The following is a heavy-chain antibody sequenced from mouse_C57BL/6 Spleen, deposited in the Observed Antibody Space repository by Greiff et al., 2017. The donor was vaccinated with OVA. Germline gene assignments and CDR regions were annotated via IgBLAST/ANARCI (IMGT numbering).Heavy chain of an antibody. Sequence: QVQLQQPGAELVKPGASVKMSCKASGYTFTSYWITWVKQRPGQGLEWIGDIYPGSGSTNYNEKFKSKATLTVDTSSSTAYMQLSSLTSEDSAVYYCARLYSIYGNYGGAMDYWGQGTSVTVSS. V-gene: IGHV1-55*01. D-gene: IGHD2-1*01. CDR2: IYPGSGST. J-gene: IGHJ4*01. CDR3: ARLYSIYGNYGGAMDY. CDR1: GYTFTSYW.